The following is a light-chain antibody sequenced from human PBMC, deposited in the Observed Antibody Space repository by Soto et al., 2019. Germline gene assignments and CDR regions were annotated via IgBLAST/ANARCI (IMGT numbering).Light chain of an antibody. CDR3: QKYNSDPWT. V-gene: IGKV1-27*01. CDR2: AAS. J-gene: IGKJ1*01. Sequence: DNQFTQSPSSLSASVGDRVTISCRASLGISDYLAWYQQKPGKVPKLLIYAASTLQSGFPSRFSGSGSVTEFTLTISRLQLEDVETYYCQKYNSDPWTFGQGTKVDIK. CDR1: LGISDY.